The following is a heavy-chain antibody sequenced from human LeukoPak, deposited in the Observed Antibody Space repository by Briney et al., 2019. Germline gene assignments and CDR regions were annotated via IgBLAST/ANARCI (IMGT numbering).Heavy chain of an antibody. Sequence: PGGSLRLSCAASGFTFSSYAMHWVRQAPGKGLEWVAVISYDGSNKYYADSVKGRFTISRDNAKNSLYLQMNSLRAEDTAVYYCARDLPAVDYFDYWGQGTLVTVSS. J-gene: IGHJ4*02. CDR3: ARDLPAVDYFDY. CDR1: GFTFSSYA. V-gene: IGHV3-30-3*01. CDR2: ISYDGSNK.